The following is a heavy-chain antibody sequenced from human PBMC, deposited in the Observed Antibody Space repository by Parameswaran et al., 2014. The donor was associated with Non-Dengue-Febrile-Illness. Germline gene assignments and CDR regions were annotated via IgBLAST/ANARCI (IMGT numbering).Heavy chain of an antibody. Sequence: VRQAPGKGLEWVAVISYDGSNKYYADSVKGRFTISRDNSKNTLYLQMNSLRAEDTAVYYCAKDAGGLVDIVVVNYYGMDVWGQGTTVTVSS. CDR2: ISYDGSNK. D-gene: IGHD2-2*01. J-gene: IGHJ6*02. V-gene: IGHV3-30*18. CDR3: AKDAGGLVDIVVVNYYGMDV.